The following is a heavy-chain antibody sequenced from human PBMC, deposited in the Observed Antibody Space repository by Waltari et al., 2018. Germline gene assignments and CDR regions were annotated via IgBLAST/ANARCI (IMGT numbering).Heavy chain of an antibody. V-gene: IGHV4-34*01. CDR2: NNHSGST. J-gene: IGHJ3*02. CDR3: ARGLLKRVVTAGKNAFDI. CDR1: GGSFSGYY. D-gene: IGHD2-21*02. Sequence: QVQLQQWGAGLLKPSETLSLTCAVYGGSFSGYYWSWIRPPPGQGREWIGENNHSGSTNYNPSLKSRVTISVDTSKNQFSLKLSSVTAADTAVYYCARGLLKRVVTAGKNAFDIWGQGTMVTVSS.